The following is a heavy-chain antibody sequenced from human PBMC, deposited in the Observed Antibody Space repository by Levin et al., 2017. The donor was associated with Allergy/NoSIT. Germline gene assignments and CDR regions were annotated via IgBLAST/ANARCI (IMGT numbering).Heavy chain of an antibody. CDR1: GFTFSTYA. V-gene: IGHV3-23*01. J-gene: IGHJ5*02. D-gene: IGHD5-12*01. Sequence: PGGSLRLSCAASGFTFSTYAMNWVRQAPGKGLEWVSAITGSSENTYYADSVKGRFTISRDNSKSTLFLQMNSLRAEDTAVYYCAKDRVVRYSGYGTGDHWGQGTLVTVSS. CDR3: AKDRVVRYSGYGTGDH. CDR2: ITGSSENT.